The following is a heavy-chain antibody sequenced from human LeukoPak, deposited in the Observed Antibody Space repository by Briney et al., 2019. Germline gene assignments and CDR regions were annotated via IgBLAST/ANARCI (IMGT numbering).Heavy chain of an antibody. CDR3: ARDSSGWYKVSYWYFDL. CDR1: GGTFSSYA. CDR2: ITPIFGTA. J-gene: IGHJ2*01. D-gene: IGHD6-19*01. V-gene: IGHV1-69*13. Sequence: SVKVSCKASGGTFSSYAISWVRQAPGQGLEWMGGITPIFGTANYAQKFQGRVTITADESTSTAYMELSSLRSEDTAVYYCARDSSGWYKVSYWYFDLWGRGTLVTVSS.